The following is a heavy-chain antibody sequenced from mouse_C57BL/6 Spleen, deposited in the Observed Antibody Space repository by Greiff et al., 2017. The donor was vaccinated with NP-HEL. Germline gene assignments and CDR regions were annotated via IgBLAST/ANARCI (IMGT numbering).Heavy chain of an antibody. V-gene: IGHV1-72*01. D-gene: IGHD3-1*01. J-gene: IGHJ4*01. CDR1: GYTFTSHW. Sequence: QVQLQQPGAELVKPGALVTLSCKASGYTFTSHWMHWVKQRPGRGLEWIGRIDPYSGGTKYNEKFKSKATRTVDKPSSTAYMQLSSLTSEDSAVYYCARSRDAMDYWGQGTSVTVSS. CDR2: IDPYSGGT. CDR3: ARSRDAMDY.